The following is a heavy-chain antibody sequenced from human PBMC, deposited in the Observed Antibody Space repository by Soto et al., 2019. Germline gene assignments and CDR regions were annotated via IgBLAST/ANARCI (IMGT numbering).Heavy chain of an antibody. CDR3: ARVDRSVIAVLH. Sequence: ASETLSLTCTVSGGAINSGDYYLSWIRQHPGKGLEWIGYIFYSGTTYYNPSLKNRIAISVDTSNSQFSLKLTSVTATDTALYYCARVDRSVIAVLHWGQGTLVTVSS. J-gene: IGHJ1*01. CDR2: IFYSGTT. CDR1: GGAINSGDYY. V-gene: IGHV4-31*03. D-gene: IGHD2-21*01.